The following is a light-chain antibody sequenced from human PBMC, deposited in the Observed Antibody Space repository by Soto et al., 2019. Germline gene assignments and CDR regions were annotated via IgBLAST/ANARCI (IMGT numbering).Light chain of an antibody. CDR1: QHETNT. CDR2: YSS. V-gene: IGKV3-15*01. CDR3: QQYYTWPVT. J-gene: IGKJ4*02. Sequence: TPTGSRLAERRVERESSTCWSSQHETNTLAWYQHKPGHAPRLLISYSSRGATGIPSRFSGSGSGTDFTLTINSLQSEDFAVYYCQQYYTWPVTFGRGTKG.